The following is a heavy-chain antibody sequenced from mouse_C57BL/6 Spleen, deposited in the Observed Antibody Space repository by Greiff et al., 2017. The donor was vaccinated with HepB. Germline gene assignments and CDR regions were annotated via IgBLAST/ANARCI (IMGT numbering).Heavy chain of an antibody. V-gene: IGHV1-64*01. J-gene: IGHJ4*01. CDR3: ARSLRDYYGNHYYAMDY. CDR1: GYTFTSYW. CDR2: IHPNSGST. D-gene: IGHD2-1*01. Sequence: QVQLKESGAELVKPGASVKLSCKASGYTFTSYWMHWVKQRPGQGLEWIGMIHPNSGSTNYNEKFKSKATLTVDKSSSTAYLQLSSLTSEDSAVYYCARSLRDYYGNHYYAMDYWGQGTSVTVSS.